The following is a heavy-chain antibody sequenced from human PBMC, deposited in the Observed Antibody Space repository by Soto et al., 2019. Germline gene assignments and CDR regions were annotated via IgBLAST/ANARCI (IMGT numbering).Heavy chain of an antibody. J-gene: IGHJ4*02. CDR1: GFTVSSYA. CDR3: AYDGGSYRNFDY. Sequence: QVQLVESGGGVVQPGRSLRLSCAASGFTVSSYAMHWVRQAPGKGLEWVAVISYDGSNKYYADSVKGRFTIPRDNSKNAVYLHMNSLRAEDTAVYLCAYDGGSYRNFDYWGQGTLVTVSS. V-gene: IGHV3-30-3*01. CDR2: ISYDGSNK. D-gene: IGHD1-26*01.